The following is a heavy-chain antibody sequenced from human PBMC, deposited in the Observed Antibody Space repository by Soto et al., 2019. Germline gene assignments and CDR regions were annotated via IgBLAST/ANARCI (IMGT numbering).Heavy chain of an antibody. V-gene: IGHV4-61*01. J-gene: IGHJ5*02. D-gene: IGHD3-22*01. CDR3: ASGNPYYYGSSCNNWFGP. CDR1: GGSVSSGSYY. Sequence: ATLSLTCTVSGGSVSSGSYYWRWIRQPPGKGLEWIGYIYYSGSTNYHPSLKSRVTISVYTSKNQFSLKPSSVTAADTAVYYCASGNPYYYGSSCNNWFGPWGQGTLVTVSS. CDR2: IYYSGST.